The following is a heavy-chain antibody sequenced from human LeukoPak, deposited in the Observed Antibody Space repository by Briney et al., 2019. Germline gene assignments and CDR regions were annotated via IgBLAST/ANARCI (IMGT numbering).Heavy chain of an antibody. J-gene: IGHJ4*02. CDR1: GFTSSSYC. CDR2: INDSGTTT. Sequence: PGGSLRLSCAASGFTSSSYCIHWVRQVPGKGLVWVSSINDSGTTTDYADSVKGRFTISRDDAKNTLYLQMNSLRAEDTAEYNCSSIPPGYWGQGTLVTVSP. V-gene: IGHV3-74*01. CDR3: SSIPPGY. D-gene: IGHD5/OR15-5a*01.